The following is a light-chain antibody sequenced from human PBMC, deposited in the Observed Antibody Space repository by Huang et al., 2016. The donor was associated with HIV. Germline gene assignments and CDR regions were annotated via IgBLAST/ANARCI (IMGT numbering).Light chain of an antibody. J-gene: IGKJ1*01. V-gene: IGKV1-6*01. CDR1: QGITDD. CDR3: LQDHNYPRT. Sequence: IQMTQSPSSLSASVGDRVTITCRASQGITDDFAWYQQKPGKAPKLLISGASTLRSGVPSRFSGSGSGTEFTLTISSRQPEDYATYYCLQDHNYPRTFGQGTKVEI. CDR2: GAS.